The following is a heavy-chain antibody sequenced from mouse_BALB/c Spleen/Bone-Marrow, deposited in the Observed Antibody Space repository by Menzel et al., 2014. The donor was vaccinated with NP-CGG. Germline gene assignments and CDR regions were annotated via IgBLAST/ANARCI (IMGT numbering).Heavy chain of an antibody. D-gene: IGHD1-1*01. V-gene: IGHV10-1*02. CDR2: IRSKSNNYAT. J-gene: IGHJ2*01. Sequence: EVQLVESGGGLVQPKGSLKLSCAASGFTFNTYAMNWVRQAPGKGLEWVARIRSKSNNYATYYADSVKDRFTISRDDSQSMLYLQMNNLKTEDTAMYYCVRHYYGSNYFDYWGQGTTLTVSS. CDR3: VRHYYGSNYFDY. CDR1: GFTFNTYA.